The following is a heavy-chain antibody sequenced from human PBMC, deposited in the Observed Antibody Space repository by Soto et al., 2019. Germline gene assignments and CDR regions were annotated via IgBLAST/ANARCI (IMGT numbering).Heavy chain of an antibody. Sequence: ASVKVSCKASGYTFTSYGISWVRQAPLQGLEWMGWISAYNGNTNYAQKLQGRVTMTTDTSTSTAYMELRSLRSDDTAVYYCAREGPISGSCYPSSYWGQGTLVTVSS. D-gene: IGHD1-26*01. CDR2: ISAYNGNT. CDR1: GYTFTSYG. V-gene: IGHV1-18*01. CDR3: AREGPISGSCYPSSY. J-gene: IGHJ4*02.